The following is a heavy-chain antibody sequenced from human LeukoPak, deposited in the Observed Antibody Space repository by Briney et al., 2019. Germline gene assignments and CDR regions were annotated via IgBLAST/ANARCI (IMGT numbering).Heavy chain of an antibody. CDR2: IYDSGST. V-gene: IGHV4-39*01. CDR3: ARTLYGSGSYSFDY. CDR1: GGSIRSSYYY. J-gene: IGHJ4*02. Sequence: SETLSLTCTVSGGSIRSSYYYWGWIRQPPGKGLEWIGSIYDSGSTYYNPSLKSRVTISVDTSKNQFSLKLNSVTAADTAVYYCARTLYGSGSYSFDYWGQGTLVTVSS. D-gene: IGHD3-10*01.